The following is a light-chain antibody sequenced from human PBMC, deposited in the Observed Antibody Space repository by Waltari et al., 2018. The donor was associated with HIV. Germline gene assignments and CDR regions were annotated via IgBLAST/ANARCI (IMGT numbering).Light chain of an antibody. Sequence: QSALTQPASVSGSPGQSITISCTGTSSDDGGSNYVSWYQQHPGKAPKLMIYEVSNRPSGVSNRFSGSKSGNTASLTISGLQAEDEADYYCSSYTSSSTRVFGGGTNLTVL. CDR3: SSYTSSSTRV. CDR1: SSDDGGSNY. V-gene: IGLV2-14*01. CDR2: EVS. J-gene: IGLJ3*02.